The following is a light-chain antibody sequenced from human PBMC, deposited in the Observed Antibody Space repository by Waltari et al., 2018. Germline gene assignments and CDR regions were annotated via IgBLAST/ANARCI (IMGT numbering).Light chain of an antibody. V-gene: IGLV2-14*03. CDR1: SSDVGGYNY. Sequence: QSALTQPASVSGSPGQSITISCTGTSSDVGGYNYVSWYQQHPGKAPTLMIYDVSNRPSGVSNRFSGSTSGNTASLTISGLQAEDEADYYCSSYTSSSTRVVFGGGTKLTVL. CDR3: SSYTSSSTRVV. J-gene: IGLJ2*01. CDR2: DVS.